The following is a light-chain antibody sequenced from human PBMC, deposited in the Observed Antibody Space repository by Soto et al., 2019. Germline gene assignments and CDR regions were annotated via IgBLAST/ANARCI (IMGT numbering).Light chain of an antibody. CDR2: APS. Sequence: DIQMTQSPSSLSASVGDRVTITCRASQGISNYIASYQQEPGKAPNLLIYAPSTLQSGVPSRFSGSGSGTEFTPSITRLQPGDVAADSSHNYSSVPSFGLGTKVDIK. CDR1: QGISNY. J-gene: IGKJ3*01. V-gene: IGKV1-27*01. CDR3: HNYSSVPS.